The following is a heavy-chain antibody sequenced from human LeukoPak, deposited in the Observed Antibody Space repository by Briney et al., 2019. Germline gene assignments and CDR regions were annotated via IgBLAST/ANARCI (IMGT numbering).Heavy chain of an antibody. CDR3: AREWIQLWLVDF. Sequence: SETLSLTCTVSDDSISSSSYYWGWIRQPPGKGLEWIGSIYFSGTTYYNPSLKSRVTISIDTSKNHFSLKLTSVTAADTAVYHCAREWIQLWLVDFWGQGTLVTVSS. D-gene: IGHD5-18*01. J-gene: IGHJ4*02. CDR1: DDSISSSSYY. V-gene: IGHV4-39*07. CDR2: IYFSGTT.